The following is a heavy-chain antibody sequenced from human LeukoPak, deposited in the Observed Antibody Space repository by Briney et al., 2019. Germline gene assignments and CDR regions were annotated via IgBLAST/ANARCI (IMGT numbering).Heavy chain of an antibody. Sequence: PGGSLRLSCAASGFTFSSYGMHWVRQAPGKGLEWVAFIRYDGSNKYYADSVKGRFTISRDNSKNTLYLQMNSLRAEDTAVYYCAKDPYTHLGFGEVRFDPWGQGTLVTVSS. J-gene: IGHJ5*02. CDR2: IRYDGSNK. D-gene: IGHD3-10*01. V-gene: IGHV3-30*02. CDR3: AKDPYTHLGFGEVRFDP. CDR1: GFTFSSYG.